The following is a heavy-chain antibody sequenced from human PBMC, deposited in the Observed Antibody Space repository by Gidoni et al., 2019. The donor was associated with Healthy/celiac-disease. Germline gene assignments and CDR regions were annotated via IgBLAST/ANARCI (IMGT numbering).Heavy chain of an antibody. CDR3: ARVPRSGKNWNPRFDP. CDR1: GGSCSGYY. D-gene: IGHD1-1*01. V-gene: IGHV4-34*01. Sequence: QVQLQQWGAGLLKPAETVSLTGAVYGGSCSGYYWSWIRQPPGRGLEWIGEINHSGSTNYNPSLKSRVTISVDTSKNQFSLKLSSVTAADTAVYYCARVPRSGKNWNPRFDPWGQGTLVTVSS. J-gene: IGHJ5*02. CDR2: INHSGST.